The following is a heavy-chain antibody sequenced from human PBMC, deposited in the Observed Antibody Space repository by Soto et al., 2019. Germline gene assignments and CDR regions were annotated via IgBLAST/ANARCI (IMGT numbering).Heavy chain of an antibody. CDR1: GGSISSYY. CDR3: ARGSRAARGIYYYYGMDV. CDR2: IYYSGST. J-gene: IGHJ6*02. Sequence: SETLSLTCTVSGGSISSYYWSWIRQPPGKGLEWIGYIYYSGSTNYNPSLKSRVTISVDTSKNQFSLKLSSVTAADAAVYYCARGSRAARGIYYYYGMDVWGQGTTVTVSS. D-gene: IGHD6-6*01. V-gene: IGHV4-59*01.